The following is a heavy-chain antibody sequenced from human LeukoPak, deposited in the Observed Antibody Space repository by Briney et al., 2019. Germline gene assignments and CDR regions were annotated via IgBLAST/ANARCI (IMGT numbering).Heavy chain of an antibody. D-gene: IGHD1-26*01. J-gene: IGHJ4*02. Sequence: GRSLRLSCTASGFTFCIDAVSWVRQAPGKGLEWVGFIRSKAYGGTTEYAASVKGRFTVSRDDSKSIAYMQTNSLKTEDTAVYYTTRDSSHPRYSGRPRGYFDYWGQGTLVTVSS. CDR1: GFTFCIDA. CDR3: TRDSSHPRYSGRPRGYFDY. CDR2: IRSKAYGGTT. V-gene: IGHV3-49*04.